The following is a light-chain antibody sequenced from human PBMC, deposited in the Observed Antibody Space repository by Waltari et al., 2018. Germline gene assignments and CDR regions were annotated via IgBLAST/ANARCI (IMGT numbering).Light chain of an antibody. J-gene: IGLJ2*01. CDR2: SNN. CDR3: VAWDDTVNGLV. V-gene: IGLV1-44*01. Sequence: QSVLTQPPSASGTPGQRVTISCSGSSSNIGSTVANWHRQVPGAAPTLLIYSNNQRPSGVPDRFSASKSGTSASLAISGLQSDDEADYYCVAWDDTVNGLVFGAGTKLTVL. CDR1: SSNIGSTV.